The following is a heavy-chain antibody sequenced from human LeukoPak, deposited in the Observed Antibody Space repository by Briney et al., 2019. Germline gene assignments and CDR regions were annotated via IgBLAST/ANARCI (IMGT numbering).Heavy chain of an antibody. Sequence: GASVKVSCKASGYTFTTYDINWVRQATGQGLEWMGWMNPHSGNTGYAQKFQGRVTMTRDTSINTAYMELSSLTSDDTAVYYCTRAPGPGNYWGQGTLVTVSS. CDR1: GYTFTTYD. CDR2: MNPHSGNT. V-gene: IGHV1-8*01. D-gene: IGHD3-10*01. CDR3: TRAPGPGNY. J-gene: IGHJ4*02.